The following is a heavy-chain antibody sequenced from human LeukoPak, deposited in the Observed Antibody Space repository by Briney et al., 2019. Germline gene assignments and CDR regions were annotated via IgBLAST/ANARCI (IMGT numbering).Heavy chain of an antibody. CDR1: GYTFTSFD. V-gene: IGHV1-69*13. J-gene: IGHJ5*02. CDR3: ARGGYCSGGSCYSSYDP. D-gene: IGHD2-15*01. CDR2: IIPIFGTA. Sequence: ASVKVSCKASGYTFTSFDFNWVRQATGQGLEWMGGIIPIFGTANYAQKFQGRVTITADESTSTAYMELSSLRSEDTAVYYCARGGYCSGGSCYSSYDPWGQGTLVTVSS.